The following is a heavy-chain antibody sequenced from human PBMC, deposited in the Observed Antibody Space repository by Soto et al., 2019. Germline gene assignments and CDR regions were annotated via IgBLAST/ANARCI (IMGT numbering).Heavy chain of an antibody. CDR2: INHSGGT. D-gene: IGHD2-2*01. V-gene: IGHV4-34*01. CDR1: GGSFSAYH. J-gene: IGHJ6*02. Sequence: PSETLSLTCAVYGGSFSAYHWSWIRQPPGKGLEWIGEINHSGGTNYNPSLKSRATISLDTSKNQLSLRLSSVTAADTAVYFCARGGNCRTTSCPLGYHSGMDVWRQGTTVTVSS. CDR3: ARGGNCRTTSCPLGYHSGMDV.